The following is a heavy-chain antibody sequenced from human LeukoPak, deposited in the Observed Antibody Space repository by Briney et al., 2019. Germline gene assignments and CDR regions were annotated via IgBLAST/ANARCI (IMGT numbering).Heavy chain of an antibody. J-gene: IGHJ3*02. Sequence: PSQTLSLTWAVSGGSISSGGYSWSWIRQPPGKGLEWIGYIYHSGSTYYNPSLKSRVTISVDTSDNQFSLNLSSVTAADTAVYYCARSGVYYDSAGYPLEAFDIWGQGTMVTVSS. CDR3: ARSGVYYDSAGYPLEAFDI. V-gene: IGHV4-30-2*05. CDR2: IYHSGST. CDR1: GGSISSGGYS. D-gene: IGHD3-22*01.